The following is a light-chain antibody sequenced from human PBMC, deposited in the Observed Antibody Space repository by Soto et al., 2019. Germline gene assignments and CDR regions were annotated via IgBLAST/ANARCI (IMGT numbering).Light chain of an antibody. Sequence: DIQMPQSPSTRSGSLGDRVTITCRASQTISSWLAWYQPKPGKAPKLLIYKASTLKSGVPSRFSGSGCGTEFTLTISSLQPDDFVTYYRQHYNSYSEAFGQGTQVDI. J-gene: IGKJ1*01. CDR3: QHYNSYSEA. V-gene: IGKV1-5*03. CDR2: KAS. CDR1: QTISSW.